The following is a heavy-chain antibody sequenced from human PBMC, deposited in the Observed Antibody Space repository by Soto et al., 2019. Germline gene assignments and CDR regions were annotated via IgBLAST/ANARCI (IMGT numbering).Heavy chain of an antibody. Sequence: WGSLRLSCSASGLAFSSLAITWVRQAPGEGLEWVSSISSSSGDTTYYAASVKGRFTISRDNSKNTLYLQMNSLRAEDTAVYYCAKGGFFPREAYFDYWGHGTLVTVSS. V-gene: IGHV3-23*01. CDR1: GLAFSSLA. D-gene: IGHD2-15*01. CDR2: ISSSSGDTT. J-gene: IGHJ4*01. CDR3: AKGGFFPREAYFDY.